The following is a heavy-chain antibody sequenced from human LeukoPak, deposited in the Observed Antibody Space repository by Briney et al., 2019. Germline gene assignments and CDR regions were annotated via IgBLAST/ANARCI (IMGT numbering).Heavy chain of an antibody. V-gene: IGHV4-34*01. D-gene: IGHD6-13*01. CDR1: GGSFSGYY. CDR3: ARGPYSSSWYHHVGNWFDP. J-gene: IGHJ5*02. CDR2: INHSGST. Sequence: PSETLSLTCAVYGGSFSGYYWSWIRRPPGKGLEWIGEINHSGSTNYNPSLKSRVTISVDTSKNQFSLKLSSVTAADTAVYYCARGPYSSSWYHHVGNWFDPWGQGTLVTVSS.